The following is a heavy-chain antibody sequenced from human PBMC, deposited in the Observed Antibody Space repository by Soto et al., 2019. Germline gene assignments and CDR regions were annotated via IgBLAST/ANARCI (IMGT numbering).Heavy chain of an antibody. D-gene: IGHD2-15*01. V-gene: IGHV5-51*01. CDR1: GYRFPSYW. CDR3: ARVYCSGGSCYSFDY. Sequence: GESLKISCKGSGYRFPSYWIAWVRQMPGKGLEWMGIMYPADSHTRYSPSFQGQVTFSADKSISTAYLQWSSLKASDTAMYYCARVYCSGGSCYSFDYWGQGTLVTVSS. CDR2: MYPADSHT. J-gene: IGHJ4*02.